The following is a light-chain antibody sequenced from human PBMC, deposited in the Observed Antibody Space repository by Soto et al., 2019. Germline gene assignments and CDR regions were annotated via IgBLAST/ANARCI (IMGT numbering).Light chain of an antibody. Sequence: SRPPSGSRSPGPPVTLSCTGTSSDVGGYNYVSWYQHHPGKAPKLIIYEVYKRPSGVPDRFSGSKSGNTAALTVSGLQAEDEADYYCSSYVGTNSYVFGTGTKVTFL. CDR2: EVY. CDR1: SSDVGGYNY. J-gene: IGLJ1*01. V-gene: IGLV2-8*02. CDR3: SSYVGTNSYV.